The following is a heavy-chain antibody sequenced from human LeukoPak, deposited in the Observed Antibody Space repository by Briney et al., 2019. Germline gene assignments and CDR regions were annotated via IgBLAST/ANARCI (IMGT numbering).Heavy chain of an antibody. V-gene: IGHV4-31*03. J-gene: IGHJ6*02. CDR2: IYYSGST. D-gene: IGHD3-9*01. Sequence: SETLSLTCTVSGGSISSGGYYWSWIRQHPGKGLEWIGYIYYSGSTYYNPSLKSRTAISGDTSKNQFSLKLSSVTAADTAVYYCARGRYFDWLLLRYYGMDVWGQGTTVTVSS. CDR3: ARGRYFDWLLLRYYGMDV. CDR1: GGSISSGGYY.